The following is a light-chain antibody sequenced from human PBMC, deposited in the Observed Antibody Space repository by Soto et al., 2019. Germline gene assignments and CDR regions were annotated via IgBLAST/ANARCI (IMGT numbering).Light chain of an antibody. CDR2: ATS. V-gene: IGKV1-17*01. CDR3: LQHNNYPLT. CDR1: QDIATY. Sequence: DIQMTQSPSSLSASVGNRVTITCQASQDIATYLNWYQQKPGKAPKRLIYATSSLQSGVPSRFSGSGSGTDFTLTISSLQPEDFATYYCLQHNNYPLTFGGGTKVDIK. J-gene: IGKJ4*01.